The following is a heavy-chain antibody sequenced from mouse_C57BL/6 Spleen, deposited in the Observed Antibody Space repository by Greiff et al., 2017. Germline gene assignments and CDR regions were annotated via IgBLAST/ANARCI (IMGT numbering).Heavy chain of an antibody. V-gene: IGHV1-26*01. D-gene: IGHD2-10*02. Sequence: EVQLQQSGPELVKPGASVKISCKASGYTFTDYYMNWVKQSHGKSLEWIGAIDPETGGTAYNQKFKGKAILTADKSSSTAYIELRSLTSEDSAVYYCTRPYGNYDYWGQGTTLTVSS. J-gene: IGHJ2*01. CDR3: TRPYGNYDY. CDR2: IDPETGGT. CDR1: GYTFTDYY.